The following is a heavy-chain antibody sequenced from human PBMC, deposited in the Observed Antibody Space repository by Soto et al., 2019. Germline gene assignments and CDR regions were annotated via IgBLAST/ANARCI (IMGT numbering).Heavy chain of an antibody. Sequence: LRLSCAVSGFYFNNYGINWVRQPPGKGLEWVSSVSKSDYTYYSDSVRGRFTISRDNAKNSVSLQMNSLRAEDTAVYYCAREDSIIIPAVSDSWGQGTLVTVSS. CDR3: AREDSIIIPAVSDS. CDR1: GFYFNNYG. V-gene: IGHV3-21*01. J-gene: IGHJ4*02. D-gene: IGHD2-2*01. CDR2: VSKSDYT.